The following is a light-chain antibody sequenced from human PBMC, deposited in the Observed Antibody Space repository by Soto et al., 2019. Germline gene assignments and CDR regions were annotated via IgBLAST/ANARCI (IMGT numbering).Light chain of an antibody. Sequence: HSSLSQASSVSGSPGQSITISCTGTNSDVGSYNYVSWHQQHPGKAPKLMIYKVYDRPSGISNRFSGYKSGNTASLTISGLQGEDEADYYCSSYTISRTYVFGTGTKVTV. J-gene: IGLJ1*01. V-gene: IGLV2-14*03. CDR1: NSDVGSYNY. CDR3: SSYTISRTYV. CDR2: KVY.